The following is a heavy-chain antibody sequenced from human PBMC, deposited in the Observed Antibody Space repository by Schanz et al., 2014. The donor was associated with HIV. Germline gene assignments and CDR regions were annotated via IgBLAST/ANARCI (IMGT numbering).Heavy chain of an antibody. V-gene: IGHV1-69*01. Sequence: VQLVQSGAEVKKPGSSVRVSCKASGETFSNYVISWVRQAPGQGLEWMGGIIPLFGTSNYAQKFQGRATITADESTSTAYMELSSLRSEDTAVYYCARDSPVAAGTLDYWGQGTLVTVSS. D-gene: IGHD6-13*01. CDR2: IIPLFGTS. CDR1: GETFSNYV. CDR3: ARDSPVAAGTLDY. J-gene: IGHJ4*02.